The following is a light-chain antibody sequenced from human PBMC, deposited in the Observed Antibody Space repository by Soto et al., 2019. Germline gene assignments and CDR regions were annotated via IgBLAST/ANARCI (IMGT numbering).Light chain of an antibody. CDR3: CSYAGSITYV. CDR2: EGS. J-gene: IGLJ1*01. CDR1: SSDIGNYNL. Sequence: QSVLTQPASVSGSPGQSITISCTGTSSDIGNYNLVSWYQQHPGKAPKLMIYEGSKRPSGVSHRFSGSKSGNTASLTISGFQAEDEADYYCCSYAGSITYVFGTGTKLTVL. V-gene: IGLV2-23*01.